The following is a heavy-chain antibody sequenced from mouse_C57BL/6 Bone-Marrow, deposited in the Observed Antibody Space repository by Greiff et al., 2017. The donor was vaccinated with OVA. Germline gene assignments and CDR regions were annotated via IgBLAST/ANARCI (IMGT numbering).Heavy chain of an antibody. J-gene: IGHJ2*01. V-gene: IGHV2-9-1*01. CDR1: GFSLTSYS. CDR2: IWTGGGT. Sequence: QVQLKESGPGLVAPSQSLSITCTVSGFSLTSYSISWVRQPPGKGLEWLGVIWTGGGTNYNSALKSRLSISKDNSKSQVFLKMTSLQTDDTARYYYARDYDYDYPYYFDYWGQGTPLTVSS. CDR3: ARDYDYDYPYYFDY. D-gene: IGHD2-4*01.